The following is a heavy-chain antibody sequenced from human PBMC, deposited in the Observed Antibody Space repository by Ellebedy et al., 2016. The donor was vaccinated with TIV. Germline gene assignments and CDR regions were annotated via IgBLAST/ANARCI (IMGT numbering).Heavy chain of an antibody. Sequence: GESLKISXAASGFTFSSYWMHWVRQAPGKGPVWVSRINSDGSNTNYADSVKGRFTISRDNAKNTLYLQMNSLRAEDMAVYYCASVAYCSGDRCYPPNDHWGQGTLVTVSS. D-gene: IGHD2-15*01. V-gene: IGHV3-74*01. CDR3: ASVAYCSGDRCYPPNDH. J-gene: IGHJ4*02. CDR2: INSDGSNT. CDR1: GFTFSSYW.